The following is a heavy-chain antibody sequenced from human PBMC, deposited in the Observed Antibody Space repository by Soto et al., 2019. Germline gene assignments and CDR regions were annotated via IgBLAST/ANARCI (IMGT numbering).Heavy chain of an antibody. CDR1: GFTFSSYA. Sequence: LRLSCAASGFTFSSYAMSWVRQAPGKGLEWVSAISGSGGSTYYADSVKGRFTIPRDNSKNTVNLLMNSLRDDDSAMYYCARSRNSAVADSFDFWGQGTLVTVSS. CDR2: ISGSGGST. CDR3: ARSRNSAVADSFDF. J-gene: IGHJ4*02. V-gene: IGHV3-23*01. D-gene: IGHD1-26*01.